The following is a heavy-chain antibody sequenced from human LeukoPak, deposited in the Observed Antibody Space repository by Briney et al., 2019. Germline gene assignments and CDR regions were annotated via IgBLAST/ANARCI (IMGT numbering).Heavy chain of an antibody. J-gene: IGHJ5*02. CDR2: IYYSAST. D-gene: IGHD2-2*01. Sequence: PSETLSLTCTVSGGSISSSSYYWGWIRQPPGKGLEWIGSIYYSASTYYNPSLKSRVTISVDTSKNQFSLKLSSVTAADTAVYYCARQEPLGYCSSTSCLDPYNWFDPWGQGTLVTVSS. CDR3: ARQEPLGYCSSTSCLDPYNWFDP. V-gene: IGHV4-39*01. CDR1: GGSISSSSYY.